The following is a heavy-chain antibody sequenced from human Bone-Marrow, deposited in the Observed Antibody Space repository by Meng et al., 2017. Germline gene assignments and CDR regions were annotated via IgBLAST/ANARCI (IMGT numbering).Heavy chain of an antibody. CDR2: MNPNSGNT. D-gene: IGHD3-22*01. J-gene: IGHJ4*02. V-gene: IGHV1-8*01. CDR1: GYTFTSYD. Sequence: VRGVASGAEVKKPGASVKVSCKASGYTFTSYDINWVRQATGQGLEWMGWMNPNSGNTGYAQKFQGRVTMTRNTSISTAYMELSSLRSEDTAVYYCARDLFNYYDSSGYYYRSDYWGQGTLVTVSS. CDR3: ARDLFNYYDSSGYYYRSDY.